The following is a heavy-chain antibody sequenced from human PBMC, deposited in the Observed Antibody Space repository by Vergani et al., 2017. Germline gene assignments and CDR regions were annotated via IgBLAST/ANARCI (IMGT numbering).Heavy chain of an antibody. J-gene: IGHJ6*03. CDR3: ARSVVITKFYYYYYMDV. D-gene: IGHD3-22*01. Sequence: QLQLQESGPGLVKPSETLSLTCTVSGGSISSSSYYWGWIRQPPGKGLEWIGMIYYSGSIYYNPSLKSRVTISVDTSKNQFSLKLSSVTAADTAVYYCARSVVITKFYYYYYMDVWGKGTTVTVSS. V-gene: IGHV4-39*07. CDR2: IYYSGSI. CDR1: GGSISSSSYY.